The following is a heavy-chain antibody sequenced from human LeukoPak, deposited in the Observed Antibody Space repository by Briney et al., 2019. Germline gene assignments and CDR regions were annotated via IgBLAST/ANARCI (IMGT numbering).Heavy chain of an antibody. CDR2: IYHSGST. CDR3: ARVALGYSHGPNDY. D-gene: IGHD5-18*01. Sequence: SETLSLTCAVSGGSISSSNWWSWVRQPPGKGLEWIGEIYHSGSTYYNPSLKSRVTISVDKSKNQFSLKLSSVTAADTAVYYCARVALGYSHGPNDYWGQGTLVTVSS. V-gene: IGHV4-4*02. J-gene: IGHJ4*02. CDR1: GGSISSSNW.